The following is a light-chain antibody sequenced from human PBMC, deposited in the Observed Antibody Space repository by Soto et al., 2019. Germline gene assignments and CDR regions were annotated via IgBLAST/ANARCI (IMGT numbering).Light chain of an antibody. J-gene: IGLJ3*02. V-gene: IGLV1-44*01. CDR1: SSNIGRNT. CDR3: AAWDDSLNAWA. Sequence: QSVLTQPPSASGTPGQRVTFSCSGRSSNIGRNTVKWYRQLPGTAPNLPIGSSDQRPSGVPDRFSGSQSGTSASLAISGLQSEDEADYICAAWDDSLNAWAFGGGTKLTVL. CDR2: SSD.